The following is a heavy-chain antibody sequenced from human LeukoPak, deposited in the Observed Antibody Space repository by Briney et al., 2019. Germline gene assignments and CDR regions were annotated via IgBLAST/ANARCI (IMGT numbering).Heavy chain of an antibody. Sequence: PSETLSLTCTVSGGSISSSSYYWGWIRQPPGKGLEWIGYIYYSGSTNYNPSLKSRVTISVDTSKNQFSLKLSSVTAADTAVYYCARGGYCGGDCYFYYWGQGTLVTVSS. CDR2: IYYSGST. CDR3: ARGGYCGGDCYFYY. V-gene: IGHV4-61*05. D-gene: IGHD2-21*02. CDR1: GGSISSSSYY. J-gene: IGHJ4*02.